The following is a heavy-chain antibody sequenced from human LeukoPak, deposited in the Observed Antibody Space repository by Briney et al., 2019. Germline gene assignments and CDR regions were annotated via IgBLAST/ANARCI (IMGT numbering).Heavy chain of an antibody. CDR1: GGSISSSSYY. CDR3: VSTAYNDFWSGRPGYFDY. J-gene: IGHJ4*02. Sequence: SETLSLTCTVSGGSISSSSYYWGWIRQPPGKGLEWIGSIYYSGSTYYNPSLKSRVTISVDTPKNQFSLKLSSVTAADTAVYYCVSTAYNDFWSGRPGYFDYWGQGALVTVSS. V-gene: IGHV4-39*01. D-gene: IGHD3-3*01. CDR2: IYYSGST.